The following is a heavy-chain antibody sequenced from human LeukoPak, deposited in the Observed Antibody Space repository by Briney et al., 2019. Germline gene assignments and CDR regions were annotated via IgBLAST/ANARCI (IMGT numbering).Heavy chain of an antibody. J-gene: IGHJ4*02. V-gene: IGHV3-43*02. CDR2: ISVDGATT. CDR1: GFTFEDYA. D-gene: IGHD5-18*01. Sequence: GGSLRLSCAASGFTFEDYALHWVRQAPGKGLEWVSLISVDGATTFYGDSVKGRFTISRDNSKNSLYLQMNSLRPEDSAFYYCTKDATPYTYVEFDYWGQGTLVTVSS. CDR3: TKDATPYTYVEFDY.